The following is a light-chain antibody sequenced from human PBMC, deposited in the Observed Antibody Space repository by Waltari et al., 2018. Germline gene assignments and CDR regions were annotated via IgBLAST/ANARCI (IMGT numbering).Light chain of an antibody. CDR1: QSVSNNY. CDR3: QQYGRSPRT. V-gene: IGKV3-20*01. Sequence: EIVLTQSPDPLSLSPGERATLYCRAGQSVSNNYLAWYQHKPGQAPRLLIYGASTRATGIPGRFTGSGSGTEFTLTITRLEAEDFAVYFCQQYGRSPRTFGQGTKLEIK. CDR2: GAS. J-gene: IGKJ2*01.